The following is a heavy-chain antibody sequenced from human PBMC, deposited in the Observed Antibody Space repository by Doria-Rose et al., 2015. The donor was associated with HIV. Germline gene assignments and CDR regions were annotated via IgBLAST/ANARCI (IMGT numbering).Heavy chain of an antibody. CDR3: ARIKSSRWYHKYYFDF. D-gene: IGHD6-13*01. V-gene: IGHV2-26*01. J-gene: IGHJ4*02. Sequence: QITLKESGPVLVKPTETLTLTCTVSGVSLSSPGMGVSWIRQPPGKALEWLAIIFADDERSYKTSMKSRLSISRRTYKSQVVLTMTDMDPVDTATYYCARIKSSRWYHKYYFDFWGQGPLVIVSA. CDR2: IFADDER. CDR1: GVSLSSPGMG.